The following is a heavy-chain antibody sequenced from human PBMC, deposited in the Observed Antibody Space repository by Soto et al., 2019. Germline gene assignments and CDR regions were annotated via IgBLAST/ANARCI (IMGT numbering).Heavy chain of an antibody. CDR2: ISGDNANT. CDR1: DNTFTDYG. Sequence: QAQLVQSGSEVKRPGASVQVSCRCSDNTFTDYGINWVRQAPGQGLEWLGWISGDNANTKDAQKCQDRVTMTADTSTRTADLEVRSLTSDDSGIYFCAATGGHYFGLDVWGQGTTVTVSS. V-gene: IGHV1-18*01. CDR3: AATGGHYFGLDV. J-gene: IGHJ6*02. D-gene: IGHD2-8*02.